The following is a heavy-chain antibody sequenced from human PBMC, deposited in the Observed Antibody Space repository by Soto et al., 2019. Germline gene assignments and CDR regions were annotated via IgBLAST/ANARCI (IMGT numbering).Heavy chain of an antibody. V-gene: IGHV3-43*02. CDR2: ISGDGGST. CDR1: GFTFDDYA. D-gene: IGHD3-22*01. Sequence: GESLKISCAASGFTFDDYAMHWVRQAPGKGLEWVSLISGDGGSTYYADSVKGRFTISRDNSKNSLYLQMNSLRTEDTALYYCAKDYLDDSSGYYYFDYWGQGTLVTVSS. CDR3: AKDYLDDSSGYYYFDY. J-gene: IGHJ4*02.